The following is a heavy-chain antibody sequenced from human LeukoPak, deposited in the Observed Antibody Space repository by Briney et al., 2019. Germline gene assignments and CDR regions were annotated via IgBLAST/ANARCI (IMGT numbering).Heavy chain of an antibody. CDR2: IIPIFGTA. CDR3: ARDSSTTVTTSGWFDP. V-gene: IGHV1-69*01. Sequence: GASVKVSCKASGGTFSSYAISWVRQAPGQGLEWMGGIIPIFGTANYAQKFQGRVTITADESTCTAYMELSSLRSEDTAVYYCARDSSTTVTTSGWFDPWGQGTLVTVSS. D-gene: IGHD4-17*01. CDR1: GGTFSSYA. J-gene: IGHJ5*02.